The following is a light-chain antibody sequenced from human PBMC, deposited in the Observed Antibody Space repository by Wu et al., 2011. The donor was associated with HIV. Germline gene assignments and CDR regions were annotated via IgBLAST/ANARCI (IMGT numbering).Light chain of an antibody. V-gene: IGKV3-20*01. CDR3: QQYGRSPYT. Sequence: SCRASQTVGSRYLAWYQQRPGQAPRLLIYGTSSRATGIPDRFSGSGSGTDFTLTISRLEPEDFAVYYCQQYGRSPYTFGQGTKLEIK. CDR2: GTS. J-gene: IGKJ2*01. CDR1: QTVGSRY.